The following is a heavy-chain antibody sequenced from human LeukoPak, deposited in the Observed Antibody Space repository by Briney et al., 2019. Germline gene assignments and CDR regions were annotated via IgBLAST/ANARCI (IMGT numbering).Heavy chain of an antibody. J-gene: IGHJ1*01. CDR3: ARYSGGFQH. D-gene: IGHD1-26*01. CDR1: GFTFSSYA. V-gene: IGHV3-23*01. Sequence: GGSVRLSCAASGFTFSSYAMSWVRQAPGKGLEWVSAISGSGGSTYYADSVKGRFTISRDNAKNSLYLQMNSLRAEDTAVYYCARYSGGFQHWGQGTLVTVSS. CDR2: ISGSGGST.